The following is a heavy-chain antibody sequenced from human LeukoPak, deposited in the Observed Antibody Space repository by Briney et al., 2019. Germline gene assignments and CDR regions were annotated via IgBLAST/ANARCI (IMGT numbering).Heavy chain of an antibody. CDR2: IYYSGST. J-gene: IGHJ4*02. Sequence: SETLSLTCTVSGGSFSSSSYYWGWIRQPPGKGLEWLGYIYYSGSTNYNPSLKSRVTISVGTSKNQFSLKLSSVTAADTAVYYCARVKDSSGYFFDYWGQGTLVTVSS. CDR3: ARVKDSSGYFFDY. V-gene: IGHV4-61*01. D-gene: IGHD3-22*01. CDR1: GGSFSSSSYY.